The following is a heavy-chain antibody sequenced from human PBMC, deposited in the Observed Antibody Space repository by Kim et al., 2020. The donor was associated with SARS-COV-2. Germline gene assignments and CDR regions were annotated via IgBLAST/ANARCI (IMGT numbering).Heavy chain of an antibody. CDR2: IGNSDETT. CDR1: GFTFTRNA. Sequence: GGSLRLSCAASGFTFTRNAMAWVRQAPGNGLQWVSAIGNSDETTYADSVKGRFTISRDTSKNTLYLQMNGLRAEDTAIYYCAKDVYRWAFDYWGRGTLVTVSS. D-gene: IGHD6-19*01. CDR3: AKDVYRWAFDY. V-gene: IGHV3-23*01. J-gene: IGHJ4*02.